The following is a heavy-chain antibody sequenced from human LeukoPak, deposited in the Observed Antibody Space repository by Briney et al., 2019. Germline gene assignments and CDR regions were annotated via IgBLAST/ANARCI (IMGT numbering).Heavy chain of an antibody. CDR2: ISSSGGNT. CDR3: ARAKRNGFDI. Sequence: PGGSLRLSCAASGFTFSSYAMSWVRQAPGKGLEWVSGISSSGGNTYSADFVKGRFTISRDNSKNTLYLQMNSLRAEDTAVYYCARAKRNGFDIWGQGTMVTVSS. J-gene: IGHJ3*02. V-gene: IGHV3-23*01. CDR1: GFTFSSYA.